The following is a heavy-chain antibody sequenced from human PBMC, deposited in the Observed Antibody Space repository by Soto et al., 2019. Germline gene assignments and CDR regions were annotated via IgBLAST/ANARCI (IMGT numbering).Heavy chain of an antibody. CDR2: ITWDGART. D-gene: IGHD3-10*01. Sequence: VQLVESGGVVAQPGGSLRLSCAASGFTFDDYPMHWVRQVPGKGLEWVSHITWDGARTYYADSVGGRFTISRDNTKNSLYLEMSRLRTEDTALYYCLKGGNRGSGVDYWGQGTLVTVSS. J-gene: IGHJ4*02. CDR1: GFTFDDYP. CDR3: LKGGNRGSGVDY. V-gene: IGHV3-43*01.